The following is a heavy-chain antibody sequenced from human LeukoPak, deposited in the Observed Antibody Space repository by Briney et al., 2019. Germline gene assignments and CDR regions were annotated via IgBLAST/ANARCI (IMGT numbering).Heavy chain of an antibody. V-gene: IGHV3-23*01. CDR3: AKETKKGKTWIQLWTYFDY. CDR1: GFTFSSYA. J-gene: IGHJ4*02. CDR2: ISGSGGST. D-gene: IGHD5-18*01. Sequence: PGGSLRLSCAASGFTFSSYAMSWVRQAPGKGLEWVSAISGSGGSTDYADSVKGRFTISRDNSKNTLYLQMNSLRAEDTAVYYCAKETKKGKTWIQLWTYFDYWGQGTLVTVSS.